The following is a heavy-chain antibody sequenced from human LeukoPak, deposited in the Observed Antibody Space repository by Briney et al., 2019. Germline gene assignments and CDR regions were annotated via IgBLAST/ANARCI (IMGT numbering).Heavy chain of an antibody. D-gene: IGHD3-10*01. CDR3: ARDGWVVRGVIIWDYYYYMDV. CDR1: GFTFSSYW. J-gene: IGHJ6*03. CDR2: IKQDGSEK. V-gene: IGHV3-7*01. Sequence: GGSLRLSCAASGFTFSSYWMSWVRQAPGKGLEWVANIKQDGSEKYYVDSVKGRFTISRDNAKNSLYLQMNSLRAEDTAVYYCARDGWVVRGVIIWDYYYYMDVWGKGTTVTVSS.